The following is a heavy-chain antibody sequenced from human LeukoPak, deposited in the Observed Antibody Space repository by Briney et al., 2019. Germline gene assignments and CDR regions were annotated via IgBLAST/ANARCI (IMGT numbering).Heavy chain of an antibody. CDR3: ARGLSGYYYYMDV. CDR2: INHSGST. CDR1: GGSFSGYY. V-gene: IGHV4-34*01. D-gene: IGHD7-27*01. Sequence: SETLSLTCAVYGGSFSGYYRSWIRQPPGKGLEWIGEINHSGSTNYNPSLKSRVTISVDTSKNQFSLKLSSVTAADTAVYYCARGLSGYYYYMDVWGKGTTVTVSS. J-gene: IGHJ6*03.